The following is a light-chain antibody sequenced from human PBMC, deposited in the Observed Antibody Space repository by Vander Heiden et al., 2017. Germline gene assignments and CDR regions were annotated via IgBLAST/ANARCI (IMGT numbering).Light chain of an antibody. V-gene: IGLV1-40*01. Sequence: QSVLTPPPSVSGAPGPGVSISCTGSRSNFGTGYDVHWYQQRPGTAPKLLIYDNNNRPSGVPARFSGSKSGTSVSLAITGLQAEDEADYYCQAYDSRVSGWVFGGGTRLTVL. J-gene: IGLJ3*02. CDR2: DNN. CDR1: RSNFGTGYD. CDR3: QAYDSRVSGWV.